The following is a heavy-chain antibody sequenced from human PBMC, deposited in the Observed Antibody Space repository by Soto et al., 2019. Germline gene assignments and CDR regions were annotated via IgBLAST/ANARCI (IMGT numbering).Heavy chain of an antibody. CDR1: GFTFSSYG. CDR3: ARVEITMVRGGWGDAFDF. V-gene: IGHV3-33*01. D-gene: IGHD3-10*01. J-gene: IGHJ3*01. Sequence: GGSLRLSCAASGFTFSSYGMHWVRQAPGKGLEWVAVIWYDGSNKYYADSVKGRFTISRDNSKNTLYLQMNSLRAEDTALYYFARVEITMVRGGWGDAFDFWGKGTMVTASS. CDR2: IWYDGSNK.